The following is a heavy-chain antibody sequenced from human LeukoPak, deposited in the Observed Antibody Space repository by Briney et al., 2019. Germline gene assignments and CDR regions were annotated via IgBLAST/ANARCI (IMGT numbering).Heavy chain of an antibody. CDR1: GFDLSTYE. J-gene: IGHJ5*02. V-gene: IGHV3-48*03. CDR2: ITISGHTK. CDR3: ARGDPHADL. Sequence: PGGSLRISCAASGFDLSTYEINWVGQAPVKGLEWIADITISGHTKNYADSVKGRFTISRDNARTSLYLQMNSLRVEDTGVYYCARGDPHADLWGQGTLVTVSS.